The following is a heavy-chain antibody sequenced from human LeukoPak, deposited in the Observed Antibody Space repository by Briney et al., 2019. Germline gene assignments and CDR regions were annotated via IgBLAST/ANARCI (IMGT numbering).Heavy chain of an antibody. V-gene: IGHV4-34*01. J-gene: IGHJ3*02. Sequence: SETLSLTCAVFGGSFSDYSWTWIRQTPGKGLEWIGEINHRGGTNYNPSLKSRLTISVDTSKNQFSLNLTSVTAADTAVYYCASGVGEFFPDAFNIWSQGTMVGVFS. CDR3: ASGVGEFFPDAFNI. CDR2: INHRGGT. CDR1: GGSFSDYS. D-gene: IGHD3-10*01.